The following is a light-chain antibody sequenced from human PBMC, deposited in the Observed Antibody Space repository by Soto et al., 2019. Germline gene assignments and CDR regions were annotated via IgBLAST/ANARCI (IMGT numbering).Light chain of an antibody. CDR3: QQLDSSPFT. CDR1: QVVSTN. V-gene: IGKV1-9*01. J-gene: IGKJ3*01. Sequence: DIRLTQSPAFLSSSLGDRVTLTCRASQVVSTNLAWYQQKPGKAPKLLIYSASTLQSGVPSVFSGSGSGTEFTLTIGSLQPEDFATYYCQQLDSSPFTFGHGTKVDVK. CDR2: SAS.